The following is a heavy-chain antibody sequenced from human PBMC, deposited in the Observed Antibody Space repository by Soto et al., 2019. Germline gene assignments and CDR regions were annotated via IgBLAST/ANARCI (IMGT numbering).Heavy chain of an antibody. V-gene: IGHV3-30-3*01. D-gene: IGHD6-13*01. CDR2: ISYDGSNK. J-gene: IGHJ4*02. CDR3: ARSRLYSRRGPLDY. Sequence: PGGSLRLSCAASGFTFSSYAMHWVRQAPGKGLEWVAVISYDGSNKYYADSVKGRFTISRDNSKNTLYLQMNSLRAEDTAVYYCARSRLYSRRGPLDYWGQGTLVTGSS. CDR1: GFTFSSYA.